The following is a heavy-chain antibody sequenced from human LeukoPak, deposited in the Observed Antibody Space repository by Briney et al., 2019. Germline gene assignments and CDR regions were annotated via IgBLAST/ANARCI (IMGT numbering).Heavy chain of an antibody. CDR3: AREVGVDIVVVVTSPAFDY. CDR2: ISYDGSNN. CDR1: GFTFSSYA. J-gene: IGHJ4*02. D-gene: IGHD2-15*01. Sequence: GRSLRLSCAASGFTFSSYAIHWVRQAPGKVLEWVAVISYDGSNNYYADSVKGRFTISRDNSKNTLYLQMNSLRAEDTAVYYCAREVGVDIVVVVTSPAFDYWGQGTLVTVSS. V-gene: IGHV3-30*04.